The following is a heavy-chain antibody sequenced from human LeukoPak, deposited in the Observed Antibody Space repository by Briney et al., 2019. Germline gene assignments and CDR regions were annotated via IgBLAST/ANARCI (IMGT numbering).Heavy chain of an antibody. V-gene: IGHV3-48*03. Sequence: GGSLRLSCAASGFTFSSYEMNWVRQAPGKGLEWVSYISSSGSTIYYADSVKGRFTISRDNAKNSLYLQMNSLRAEETAVYYCARNSPGKFDWLLYDAFDIWGQGTMVTVSS. J-gene: IGHJ3*02. CDR3: ARNSPGKFDWLLYDAFDI. D-gene: IGHD3-9*01. CDR2: ISSSGSTI. CDR1: GFTFSSYE.